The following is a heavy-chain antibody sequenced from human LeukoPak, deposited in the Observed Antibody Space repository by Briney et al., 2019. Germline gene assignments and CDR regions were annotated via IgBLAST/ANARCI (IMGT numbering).Heavy chain of an antibody. CDR2: INHSGST. CDR1: GGSFSGYY. V-gene: IGHV4-34*01. J-gene: IGHJ6*03. Sequence: SETLSLTCAVYGGSFSGYYWSWIRQPPGKGLEWIGEINHSGSTNYNPSLKSRVTISVDTSKNQFSLKLSSVTAADTAVYYCARGGGSSWADYYYYCMDVWGKGTTVTVSS. D-gene: IGHD6-13*01. CDR3: ARGGGSSWADYYYYCMDV.